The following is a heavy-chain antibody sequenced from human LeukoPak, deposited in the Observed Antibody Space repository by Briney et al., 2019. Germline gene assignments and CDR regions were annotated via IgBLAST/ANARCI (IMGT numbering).Heavy chain of an antibody. J-gene: IGHJ4*02. CDR2: MNPNSGNT. D-gene: IGHD2-15*01. V-gene: IGHV1-8*01. CDR3: ARVAPYCSGGSSYFYYFDY. CDR1: GYTFTSYD. Sequence: ASVKVSCKASGYTFTSYDINWVRQATGQGLEWMGWMNPNSGNTGYAQKFQGRVTMTRNTSISTAYMELSSLRSEDTAVYYCARVAPYCSGGSSYFYYFDYWGQGTLVTVSS.